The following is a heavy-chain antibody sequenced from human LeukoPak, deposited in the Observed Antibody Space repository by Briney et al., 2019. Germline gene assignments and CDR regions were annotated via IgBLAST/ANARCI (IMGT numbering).Heavy chain of an antibody. CDR3: TRDGYSRGWRSGWFDP. D-gene: IGHD6-19*01. CDR1: GFTFGDYA. V-gene: IGHV3-49*04. Sequence: GGSLRLSRTASGFTFGDYAMSWVRQAPGKGLEWVGFIRSKAYGGTTEYAASVKGRFTISRDDSKSIAYLQMNSLKTEDTAVYYCTRDGYSRGWRSGWFDPWGQGTLVTVSS. CDR2: IRSKAYGGTT. J-gene: IGHJ5*02.